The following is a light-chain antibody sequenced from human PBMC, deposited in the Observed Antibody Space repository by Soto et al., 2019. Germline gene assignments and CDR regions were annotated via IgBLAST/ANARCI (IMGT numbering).Light chain of an antibody. J-gene: IGKJ3*01. Sequence: EIVLTQSPGTLFLSPGESATLSCRASDGVAGRFLAWYQQKPGQAPRLLISGASIRATGIPDRFSGRGSGTDFTLTISRLESEDFAVYFCQQYGSSPLTFGPGTKVDIK. CDR3: QQYGSSPLT. CDR1: DGVAGRF. V-gene: IGKV3-20*01. CDR2: GAS.